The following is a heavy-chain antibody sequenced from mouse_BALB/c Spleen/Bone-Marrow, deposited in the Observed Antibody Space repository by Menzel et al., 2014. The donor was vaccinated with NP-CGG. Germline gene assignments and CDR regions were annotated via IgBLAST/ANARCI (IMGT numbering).Heavy chain of an antibody. CDR3: ARIYYGNFYAMDY. CDR1: GYTFTSSW. CDR2: IHPNSGNT. J-gene: IGHJ4*01. V-gene: IGHV1S130*01. D-gene: IGHD2-1*01. Sequence: VQLQQSGSVLVRPGASVKLSCKASGYTFTSSWMHWAKQRPGQGLEWIGEIHPNSGNTNYNEKFKGKATLTVDTSSSTAYVDLSSLTSEDSAVYYCARIYYGNFYAMDYWGRGTSVTVSS.